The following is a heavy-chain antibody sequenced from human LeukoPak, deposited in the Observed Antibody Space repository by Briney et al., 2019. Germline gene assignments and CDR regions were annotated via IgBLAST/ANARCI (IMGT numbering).Heavy chain of an antibody. Sequence: SETLSLTCTVSGGSISSYYWSWIRQPPGKGLEWIGYISNSGSTNYNPSLNSRATISADTSKNQFSLKLASVTAADTAVYYCARMRLAFDYWGQGTLVTVSS. CDR1: GGSISSYY. J-gene: IGHJ4*02. V-gene: IGHV4-59*01. CDR3: ARMRLAFDY. CDR2: ISNSGST. D-gene: IGHD6-19*01.